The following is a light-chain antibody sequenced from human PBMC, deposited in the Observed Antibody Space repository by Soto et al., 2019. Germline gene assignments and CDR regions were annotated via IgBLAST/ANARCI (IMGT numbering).Light chain of an antibody. CDR2: YAS. J-gene: IGKJ3*01. V-gene: IGKV3-15*01. CDR1: VSVHRN. CDR3: QRGPNWHPT. Sequence: EMVMTQSPATLSVSPGERVTLSCRASVSVHRNLAWYQQKPGQGPSLLIYYASTRATGVPDRFTGSGSGTAYTLTISSLQSEDFGVYHCQRGPNWHPTFGPRTKVEIK.